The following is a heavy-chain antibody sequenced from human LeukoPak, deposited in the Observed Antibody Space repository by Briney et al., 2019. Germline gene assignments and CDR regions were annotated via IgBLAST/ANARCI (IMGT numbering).Heavy chain of an antibody. J-gene: IGHJ4*01. CDR1: GFTLTDYW. D-gene: IGHD6-13*01. CDR2: IWQDGSEK. V-gene: IGHV3-7*01. Sequence: GGSLRLSCAVSGFTLTDYWMNWVRQAPGKGLEWVASIWQDGSEKTYVDSVKGRFTISRDNTQNSLSLQVNSLRVEDTAVYYCARDGTAAGLYFDLWGQGTLVTVSS. CDR3: ARDGTAAGLYFDL.